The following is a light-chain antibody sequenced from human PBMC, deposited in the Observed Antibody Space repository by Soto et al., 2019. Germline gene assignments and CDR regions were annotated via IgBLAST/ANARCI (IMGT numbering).Light chain of an antibody. CDR1: SGHSSYA. CDR3: QTWGTGIAV. Sequence: QPVLTQSPSASASLGASVKLTCTLSSGHSSYAIAWHQQQPEKGPRYLMKLNSDGSHSKGDGIPDRFSGSSSGAERYLTISSIQSGDEADYYCQTWGTGIAVFGGGTQLTVL. CDR2: LNSDGSH. J-gene: IGLJ7*01. V-gene: IGLV4-69*01.